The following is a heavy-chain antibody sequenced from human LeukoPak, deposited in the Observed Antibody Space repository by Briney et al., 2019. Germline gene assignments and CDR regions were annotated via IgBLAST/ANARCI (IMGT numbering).Heavy chain of an antibody. CDR1: GFTFSDHR. CDR2: STDKLYSYTT. J-gene: IGHJ3*02. Sequence: GGSLRLSCAVSGFTFSDHRKDWVRQVPGKGLQWVGRSTDKLYSYTTEYAASVKGRFTISRADSENSLYLQMNSLKTEDTAVYYCVRAGGTRGYDIWGQGTMVTVSS. D-gene: IGHD2-15*01. V-gene: IGHV3-72*01. CDR3: VRAGGTRGYDI.